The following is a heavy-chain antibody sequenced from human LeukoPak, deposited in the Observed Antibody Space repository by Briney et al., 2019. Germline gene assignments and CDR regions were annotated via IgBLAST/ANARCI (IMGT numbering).Heavy chain of an antibody. D-gene: IGHD6-13*01. CDR3: AMRGNTWYHC. Sequence: GGSLRLSCAASGFTVSSKYMSWVRQAPGKGLEWVSVIYSGGSTYHADSVKGRFTISRDDSKNTVDLQMNSLRVEDTAVYYCAMRGNTWYHCWGQGTLVTVSS. J-gene: IGHJ4*02. CDR1: GFTVSSKY. CDR2: IYSGGST. V-gene: IGHV3-53*01.